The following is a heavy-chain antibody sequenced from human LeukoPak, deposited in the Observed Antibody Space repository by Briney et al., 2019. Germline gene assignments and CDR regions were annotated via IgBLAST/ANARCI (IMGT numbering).Heavy chain of an antibody. Sequence: GASVKVSCKASGGTFSSYAISWVRQAPGQGREWMGGIIPIFGTANYAQKFQGRVTITADESTSTAYMELSSLRSEDTAVYYCARSEGYCSGGSCYLTLDYWGQGTLVTVSS. CDR2: IIPIFGTA. D-gene: IGHD2-15*01. V-gene: IGHV1-69*13. J-gene: IGHJ4*02. CDR1: GGTFSSYA. CDR3: ARSEGYCSGGSCYLTLDY.